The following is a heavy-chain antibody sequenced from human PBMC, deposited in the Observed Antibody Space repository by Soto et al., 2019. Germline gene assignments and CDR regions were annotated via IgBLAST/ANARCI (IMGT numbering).Heavy chain of an antibody. CDR3: AKDMRGGSSSSRYYYGVDV. V-gene: IGHV3-9*01. J-gene: IGHJ6*02. Sequence: EVQLVESGGGLVQPGRSLRLSCAASGFTFDDYAMHWVRQAPGKGLEWVSGISWDSGTIVYVDSVKGLFTISRDNAKNSLYLQMNSLRAEDTALYYCAKDMRGGSSSSRYYYGVDVWGPGTTVTVSS. D-gene: IGHD6-13*01. CDR1: GFTFDDYA. CDR2: ISWDSGTI.